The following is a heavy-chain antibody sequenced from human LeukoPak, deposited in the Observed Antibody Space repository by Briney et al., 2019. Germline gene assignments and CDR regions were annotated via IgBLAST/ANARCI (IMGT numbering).Heavy chain of an antibody. CDR3: AKDGSYSGSYLPDY. CDR1: AFTFSSYA. V-gene: IGHV3-30*18. Sequence: GRSLRLACVASAFTFSSYAMHWVRQTPGKGLEWVAFISYDGSYKEYAGSVKGRFTISRDNSENTLYLQMNSLRPDDTAVYYCAKDGSYSGSYLPDYWGQGTPVTVSS. D-gene: IGHD1-26*01. J-gene: IGHJ4*02. CDR2: ISYDGSYK.